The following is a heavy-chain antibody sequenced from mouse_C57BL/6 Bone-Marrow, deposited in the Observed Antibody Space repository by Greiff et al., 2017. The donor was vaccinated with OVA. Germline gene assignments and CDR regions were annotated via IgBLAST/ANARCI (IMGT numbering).Heavy chain of an antibody. CDR2: INPYNGYT. Sequence: VQLQQSGPELVKPGDSVKISCKASGYSFTGYFMNWVMQSHGKSLEWIGRINPYNGYTFYNQKFKGKATLTVDKSSSTAHMELRSLTSEDSAVYYCARSDYGYYFDYWGQGTTLTVSS. V-gene: IGHV1-20*01. CDR1: GYSFTGYF. D-gene: IGHD1-1*01. CDR3: ARSDYGYYFDY. J-gene: IGHJ2*01.